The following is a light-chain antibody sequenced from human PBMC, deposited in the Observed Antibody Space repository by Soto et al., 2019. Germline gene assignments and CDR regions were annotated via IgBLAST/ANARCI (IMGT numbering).Light chain of an antibody. Sequence: QSVLTQPASLSGSPVQSITISCTGTSSDVGGYNFVSWYQHHPGKAPKLIIYDVSNRPSGVSNRFSGSKSGNTASLTISGIPADDEADYYCTSYTSSFTYVFGTGTNVT. V-gene: IGLV2-14*03. J-gene: IGLJ1*01. CDR1: SSDVGGYNF. CDR2: DVS. CDR3: TSYTSSFTYV.